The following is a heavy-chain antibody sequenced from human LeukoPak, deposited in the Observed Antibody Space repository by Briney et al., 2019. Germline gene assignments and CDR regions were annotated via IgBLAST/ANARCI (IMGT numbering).Heavy chain of an antibody. Sequence: PGGSLRLSCAASGFTFSSYAMSWVRQAPGKGLEWVSAISGSGGSTYYADSVKGRFTISRDNSKNTLYLQMNSLRAEDTAVYYCAKDQGYGDYAAAYDYRGQGTLVTVSS. CDR2: ISGSGGST. D-gene: IGHD4-17*01. CDR1: GFTFSSYA. V-gene: IGHV3-23*01. CDR3: AKDQGYGDYAAAYDY. J-gene: IGHJ4*02.